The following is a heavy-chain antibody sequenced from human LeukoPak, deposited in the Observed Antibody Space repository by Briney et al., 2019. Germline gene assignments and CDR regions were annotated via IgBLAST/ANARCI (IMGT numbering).Heavy chain of an antibody. J-gene: IGHJ6*02. CDR1: GYSFTSYW. CDR3: ARHGEYCGGDCYAGMDV. Sequence: GESLKISCKGSGYSFTSYWIGWVRQMPGKGLEGMGIIYPGDSDTRYSPSFQGQVTISADKSISTAYLQWSRLKASDTAMYYCARHGEYCGGDCYAGMDVWGQGTTVTVSS. V-gene: IGHV5-51*01. CDR2: IYPGDSDT. D-gene: IGHD2-21*02.